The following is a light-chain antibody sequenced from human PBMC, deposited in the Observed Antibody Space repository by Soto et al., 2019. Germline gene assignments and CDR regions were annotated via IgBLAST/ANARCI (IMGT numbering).Light chain of an antibody. CDR3: QQSFSTPWT. Sequence: EIQMTQSPSSLSASVGDRVTITCRASETIDRYLIWYQQKPGKAPKLLIYGTSTLQSGVPSRFSGGGFGTDFTLTISSPQPEDFSTYYCQQSFSTPWTFGQGTKVEVK. CDR1: ETIDRY. V-gene: IGKV1-39*01. CDR2: GTS. J-gene: IGKJ1*01.